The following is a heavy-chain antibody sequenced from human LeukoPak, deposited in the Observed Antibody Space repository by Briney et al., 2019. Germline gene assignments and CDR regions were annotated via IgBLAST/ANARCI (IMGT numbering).Heavy chain of an antibody. CDR1: GGSISRSNYY. V-gene: IGHV4-39*01. CDR2: IYHSGTT. D-gene: IGHD3-22*01. Sequence: PSETLSLTCTVSGGSISRSNYYWNWLRQPPGKALEWIGSIYHSGTTYYNPSPKSRVTIAVDTSKNQLSLKLNSVTAADTAVYYCARDPMTSPYNWFDTWGQGTLVTVSS. CDR3: ARDPMTSPYNWFDT. J-gene: IGHJ5*02.